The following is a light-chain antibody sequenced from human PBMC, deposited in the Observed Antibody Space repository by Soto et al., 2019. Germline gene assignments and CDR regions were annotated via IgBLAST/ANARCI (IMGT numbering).Light chain of an antibody. V-gene: IGKV3-11*01. J-gene: IGKJ1*01. Sequence: EIVLTQSPATLSLSPGERATLSCTASQSVSSFLAWYQQKPGQAPRLLIYDAFKRATGIPARFSGSGSGTDFTLTISSLEPEDSAVYYCQQRSNWPPWTLGQGTKVDIK. CDR1: QSVSSF. CDR3: QQRSNWPPWT. CDR2: DAF.